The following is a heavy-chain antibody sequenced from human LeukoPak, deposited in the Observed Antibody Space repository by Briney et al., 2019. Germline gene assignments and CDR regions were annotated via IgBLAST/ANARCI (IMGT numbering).Heavy chain of an antibody. CDR1: GYSISRGSY. CDR3: AVGLHSGQFAFES. CDR2: VYHSGSA. J-gene: IGHJ3*02. D-gene: IGHD5-24*01. V-gene: IGHV4-38-2*01. Sequence: PSETLSLTCAVSGYSISRGSYWGWIRQPPGKGLEWIGSVYHSGSAYYNPSLKSRVSISVDTSKNQFSLKLTSVTAADTAVYYCAVGLHSGQFAFESWGQGAMVTVAS.